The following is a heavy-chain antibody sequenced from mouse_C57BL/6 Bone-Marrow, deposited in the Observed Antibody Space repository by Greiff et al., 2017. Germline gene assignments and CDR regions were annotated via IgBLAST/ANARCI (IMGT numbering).Heavy chain of an antibody. CDR2: MDPENGDT. CDR1: GFNIKDDY. J-gene: IGHJ2*01. Sequence: LVESGAELVRPAASVKLSCTASGFNIKDDYMHWLKQRPQPGLAWIGWMDPENGDTEYASKFQGKATITADPSSNNAYLQLSSLTSEDTAVYYCTTNYGSDYWGQGTTLTVSS. CDR3: TTNYGSDY. V-gene: IGHV14-4*01. D-gene: IGHD1-1*01.